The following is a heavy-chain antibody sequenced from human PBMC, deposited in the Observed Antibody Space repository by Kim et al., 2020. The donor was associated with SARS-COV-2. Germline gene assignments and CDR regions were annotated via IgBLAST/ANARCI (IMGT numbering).Heavy chain of an antibody. J-gene: IGHJ3*02. Sequence: SLKSRVSISIDTAKNQFSLKLTSVSAADTAMYYCARAHCAGGTCYRDAFDIWGQGTMVTVPS. D-gene: IGHD2-15*01. CDR3: ARAHCAGGTCYRDAFDI. V-gene: IGHV4-30-2*05.